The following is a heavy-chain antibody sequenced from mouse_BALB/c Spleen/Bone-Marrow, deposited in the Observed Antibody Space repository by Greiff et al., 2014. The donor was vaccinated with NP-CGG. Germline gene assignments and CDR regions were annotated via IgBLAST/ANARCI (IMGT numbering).Heavy chain of an antibody. Sequence: EVKLEESGGGLVQPGGSRKLSCAASGFTFSSFGMHWVRQAPEKGLEWVAYINSGSSTIYYADTVKGRFTISRDNPKNTLFLQMTSLRSEDTAMYYCTRGGNRDDFDYWGQGTTLAVSS. CDR3: TRGGNRDDFDY. D-gene: IGHD3-1*01. CDR1: GFTFSSFG. J-gene: IGHJ2*01. V-gene: IGHV5-17*02. CDR2: INSGSSTI.